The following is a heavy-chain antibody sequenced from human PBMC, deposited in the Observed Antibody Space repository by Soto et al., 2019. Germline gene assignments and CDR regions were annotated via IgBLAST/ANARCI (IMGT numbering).Heavy chain of an antibody. CDR2: ISYSGST. J-gene: IGHJ6*02. Sequence: QVQLQESGPGLVKPSQTLSLTCTVSGGSINSGGYYWSWIRQLPGKGLEWIGHISYSGSTYYNPSLRSRVTISADTSKKEISLKVSSVTAADTAVYFCARDPTVKPRYYYYGMDVWGQGTTVIVSS. V-gene: IGHV4-31*03. D-gene: IGHD4-4*01. CDR3: ARDPTVKPRYYYYGMDV. CDR1: GGSINSGGYY.